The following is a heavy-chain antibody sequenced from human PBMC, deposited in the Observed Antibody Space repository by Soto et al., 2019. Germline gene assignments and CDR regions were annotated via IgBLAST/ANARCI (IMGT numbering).Heavy chain of an antibody. Sequence: SETLSLTCAVYGGSFSGYYWSWIRQPPGKGLEWIGEINHSGSTNYNPSLKSRGTISVDTSKNQFSLKRRSVTAADTAVYYCARGLLLWFGEATYYYYGMDVWGQGTTVTVSS. D-gene: IGHD3-10*01. J-gene: IGHJ6*02. V-gene: IGHV4-34*01. CDR2: INHSGST. CDR1: GGSFSGYY. CDR3: ARGLLLWFGEATYYYYGMDV.